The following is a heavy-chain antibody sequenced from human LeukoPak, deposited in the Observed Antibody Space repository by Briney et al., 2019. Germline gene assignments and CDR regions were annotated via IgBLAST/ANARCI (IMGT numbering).Heavy chain of an antibody. CDR2: ISYDGSNK. CDR1: GFTFSSYG. Sequence: GRSLRLSCAASGFTFSSYGMHWVRQAPGKGLEWVAVISYDGSNKYYADSVKGRFTISRDNSKNTLYLQMNSLRAEDTAVYYCAKSRLRDPFDYWGQGTLVTVSS. CDR3: AKSRLRDPFDY. V-gene: IGHV3-30*18. J-gene: IGHJ4*02.